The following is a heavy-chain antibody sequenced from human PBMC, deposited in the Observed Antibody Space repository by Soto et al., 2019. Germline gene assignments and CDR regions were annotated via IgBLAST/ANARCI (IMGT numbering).Heavy chain of an antibody. D-gene: IGHD3-10*01. CDR3: ARDLWFGELNQYYYYYYMDV. V-gene: IGHV3-21*01. CDR2: ISSSSSYI. CDR1: GFTFSSYS. J-gene: IGHJ6*03. Sequence: EVQLVESGGGLVKPGGSLRLSCAASGFTFSSYSMNWVRQAPGKGLEWVSSISSSSSYIYYADSVKGRFTISRDNAKNSLCLKMNSLRAEDTAVYYCARDLWFGELNQYYYYYYMDVWGKGTTVTVSS.